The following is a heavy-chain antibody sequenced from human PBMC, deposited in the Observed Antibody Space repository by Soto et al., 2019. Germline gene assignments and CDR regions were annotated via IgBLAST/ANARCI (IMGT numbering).Heavy chain of an antibody. CDR3: ARDRRAPWWLAAAGTRGYYFDY. V-gene: IGHV6-1*01. CDR2: TYYRSKWYN. Sequence: SQTLSLTCAISGDSVSSNSAAWNWIRQSPSRGLEWLGRTYYRSKWYNDYAVSVKSRITINPDTSKNQFSLQLNSVTPEDTAVYYCARDRRAPWWLAAAGTRGYYFDYWGQGTLVTVS. D-gene: IGHD6-13*01. CDR1: GDSVSSNSAA. J-gene: IGHJ4*02.